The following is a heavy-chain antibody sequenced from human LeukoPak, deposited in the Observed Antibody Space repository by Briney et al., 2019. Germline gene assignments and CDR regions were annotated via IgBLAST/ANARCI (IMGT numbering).Heavy chain of an antibody. V-gene: IGHV4-39*01. Sequence: ASETLSLTCTVSGASISSSTDYWGWIRQPPGKGLEWIANIYYSGSTYYNPSLKGRVTISVDTSKNQFSLKLSSVTAADTAVYYCAGLIRPGWFDPWGQGTLVTVSS. CDR2: IYYSGST. J-gene: IGHJ5*02. D-gene: IGHD1-14*01. CDR1: GASISSSTDY. CDR3: AGLIRPGWFDP.